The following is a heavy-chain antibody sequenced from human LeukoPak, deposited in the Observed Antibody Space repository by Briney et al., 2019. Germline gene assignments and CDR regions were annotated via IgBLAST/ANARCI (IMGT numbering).Heavy chain of an antibody. CDR2: IIPIFGTA. J-gene: IGHJ4*02. Sequence: GASVKVSCKASGGTFSSYAISWVRQAPGQGLEWMGGIIPIFGTANYAQKFQGRVTITADESTSTAYMELSSLRSEDTAVYYCARGGLKGSQYYFDYWGQGTLVTVSS. CDR3: ARGGLKGSQYYFDY. V-gene: IGHV1-69*13. CDR1: GGTFSSYA. D-gene: IGHD3-10*01.